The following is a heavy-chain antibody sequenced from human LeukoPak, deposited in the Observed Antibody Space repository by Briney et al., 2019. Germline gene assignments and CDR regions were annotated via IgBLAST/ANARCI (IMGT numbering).Heavy chain of an antibody. V-gene: IGHV4-4*07. J-gene: IGHJ4*02. D-gene: IGHD3-22*01. Sequence: PSETLSLTCSVSGGSISSYYWSWIRQPAGKGLEWIGRIYTSGSTNYNPSLKSRVTMSVDTSKNQFSLKLSSVTAADTAVYYCARERPGYYYDSSGYYGGGDFDYWGQGTLVTVSS. CDR1: GGSISSYY. CDR2: IYTSGST. CDR3: ARERPGYYYDSSGYYGGGDFDY.